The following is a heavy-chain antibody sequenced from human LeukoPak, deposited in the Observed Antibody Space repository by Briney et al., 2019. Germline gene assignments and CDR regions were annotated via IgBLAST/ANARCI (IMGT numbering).Heavy chain of an antibody. CDR1: GGSISSGGYY. Sequence: SETLSLTCTVSGGSISSGGYYWSWIRQHPGKGLEWIGYIYYSGSTYYNPSLKSRITISVDSSKQQFSLKMTSVTAADTGVYYCARVPDITARPCDSWGPGTLVIVSS. CDR2: IYYSGST. CDR3: ARVPDITARPCDS. J-gene: IGHJ4*02. V-gene: IGHV4-31*03. D-gene: IGHD1-1*01.